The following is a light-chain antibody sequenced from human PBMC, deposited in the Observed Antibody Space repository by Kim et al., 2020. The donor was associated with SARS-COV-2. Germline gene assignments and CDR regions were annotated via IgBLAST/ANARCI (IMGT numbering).Light chain of an antibody. Sequence: QSALTQPASVSGSPGQSITISCSGISSDVGDYNYVSWYQQHPDKAPKLMIYDVSYRPSGVSDRFSGSKSGNTASLTISGLQAEDVADYYCSSYTTRSTHYVFGSGTKVTAL. CDR1: SSDVGDYNY. V-gene: IGLV2-14*03. CDR2: DVS. CDR3: SSYTTRSTHYV. J-gene: IGLJ1*01.